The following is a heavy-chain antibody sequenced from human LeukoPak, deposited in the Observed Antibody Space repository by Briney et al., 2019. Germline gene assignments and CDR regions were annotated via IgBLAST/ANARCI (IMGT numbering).Heavy chain of an antibody. D-gene: IGHD3-22*01. CDR1: GYTLSQLS. J-gene: IGHJ3*02. CDR2: IRAYNDNT. Sequence: ASVKASCKASGYTLSQLSMHWVRQAPGHQLKWMGWIRAYNDNTNYAQKLQGRVTMTTDTSTSTAYMELRSLRSDDTAVYYCARDALYYYDSSGYYPSGDAFDIWGQGTTVTVSS. CDR3: ARDALYYYDSSGYYPSGDAFDI. V-gene: IGHV1-18*01.